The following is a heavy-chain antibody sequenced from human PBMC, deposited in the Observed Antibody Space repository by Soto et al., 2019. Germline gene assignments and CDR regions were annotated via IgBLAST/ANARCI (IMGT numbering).Heavy chain of an antibody. CDR3: AKDLGSSGTNGDYYYGLDV. V-gene: IGHV3-21*04. CDR2: ISSSSSYI. CDR1: GFTFSSYS. Sequence: EVQLVESGGGLVKPGGSLRLSCAASGFTFSSYSMNWVRQAPGKGLEWVSSISSSSSYIYYADSVKGRFTISRDNAKNSLYLQMNSLRVEDTALYYCAKDLGSSGTNGDYYYGLDVWGQGTTVTVSS. D-gene: IGHD1-7*01. J-gene: IGHJ6*02.